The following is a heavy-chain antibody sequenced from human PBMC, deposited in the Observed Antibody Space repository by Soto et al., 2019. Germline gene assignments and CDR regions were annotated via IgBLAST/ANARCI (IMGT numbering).Heavy chain of an antibody. CDR2: IGPYNGNT. CDR1: GYTFNNYG. J-gene: IGHJ2*01. CDR3: ERCYCSVGRCYMCWHFDL. Sequence: QVQLVQSGSEVKKPGASVKVSCKASGYTFNNYGISWVRQAPGQGLEWMGWIGPYNGNTDHAENLQGSVTMTTDTTTNTAYMELRSLRSDDTTLHYCERCYCSVGRCYMCWHFDLWGRGTLVTVSS. V-gene: IGHV1-18*01. D-gene: IGHD2-15*01.